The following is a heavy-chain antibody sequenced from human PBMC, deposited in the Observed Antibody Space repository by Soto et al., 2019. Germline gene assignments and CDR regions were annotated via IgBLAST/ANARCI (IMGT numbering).Heavy chain of an antibody. J-gene: IGHJ4*02. CDR2: KSYDGTTE. CDR1: GFSCTHYS. CDR3: ARRWGTYSSASLDY. V-gene: IGHV3-30*04. D-gene: IGHD6-19*01. Sequence: GSLRLSGTTSGFSCTHYSINWVRQGPGKGLEWVAFKSYDGTTEYYADSVKGRFTISRDNSKRMVYLQMNSLTSEDTALYYCARRWGTYSSASLDYWGLGTLVTVSS.